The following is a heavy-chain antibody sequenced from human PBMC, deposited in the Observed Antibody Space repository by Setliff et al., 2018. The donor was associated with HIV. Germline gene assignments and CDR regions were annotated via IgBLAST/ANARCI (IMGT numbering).Heavy chain of an antibody. CDR3: ARGKLLVSFDY. CDR1: GYTFTSYG. D-gene: IGHD6-13*01. V-gene: IGHV1-18*01. J-gene: IGHJ4*02. CDR2: ISAYNGNT. Sequence: ASVKVSCKASGYTFTSYGISWVRQAPGQGLEWMGWISAYNGNTNYAQKLQGRVTITADESTSTAYMELSSLRSEDTAVYYCARGKLLVSFDYWGQGTLVTVSS.